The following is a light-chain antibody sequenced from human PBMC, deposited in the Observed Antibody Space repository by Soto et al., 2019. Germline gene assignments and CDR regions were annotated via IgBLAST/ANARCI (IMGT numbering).Light chain of an antibody. V-gene: IGKV3-15*01. CDR3: QQYNNWPPGRT. CDR1: QSVSSN. CDR2: GAS. J-gene: IGKJ1*01. Sequence: EIVMTQSPATLSVSPGERATLSCRASQSVSSNLACYQQKPGQAPRLLIYGASTRATGIPARFSGSGSGTEFTLTISSLQSEDFAVYYCQQYNNWPPGRTFGQGTKV.